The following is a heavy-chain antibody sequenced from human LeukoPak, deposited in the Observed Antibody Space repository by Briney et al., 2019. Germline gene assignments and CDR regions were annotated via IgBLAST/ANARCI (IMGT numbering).Heavy chain of an antibody. CDR2: ISYDGSNK. CDR1: GFTFSSYA. CDR3: ARQRPPDY. V-gene: IGHV3-30*04. J-gene: IGHJ4*02. Sequence: QSGRSLRLSCAASGFTFSSYAMHWVRQAPGKGLEWVAVISYDGSNKYYADSVKGRFTISRDNSKNTLYLQMNSLRAEDTAMYYCARQRPPDYWGQGTLVTVSS.